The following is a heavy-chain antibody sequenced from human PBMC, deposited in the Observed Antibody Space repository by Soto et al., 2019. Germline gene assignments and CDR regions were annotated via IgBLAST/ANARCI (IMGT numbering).Heavy chain of an antibody. Sequence: QVQLAESGGGVVQPGRSLRLSCAASGFTFSSYGMHWVRQAPGKGLEWVAVIWYDGSNKYYADSVKGRFTISRDNSKNTLYLQMNSLRAEDTAVYYCAREAGYCSGGSCYRTLYYFDYWGQGTLVTVSS. J-gene: IGHJ4*02. D-gene: IGHD2-15*01. CDR1: GFTFSSYG. CDR3: AREAGYCSGGSCYRTLYYFDY. V-gene: IGHV3-33*01. CDR2: IWYDGSNK.